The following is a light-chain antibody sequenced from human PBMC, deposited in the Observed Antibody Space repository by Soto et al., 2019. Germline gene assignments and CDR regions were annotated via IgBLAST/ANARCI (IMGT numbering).Light chain of an antibody. Sequence: EIVMTQSPASLSVSPGERVTHSCRASQSVSSNLAWYQQKPGQAPRLLIYGASTRATGIPARFSGSGSGTEFTLTISSLQSEDFAVYYCQQHSNWPLTFGGGTEVEIK. CDR2: GAS. V-gene: IGKV3-15*01. CDR3: QQHSNWPLT. CDR1: QSVSSN. J-gene: IGKJ4*01.